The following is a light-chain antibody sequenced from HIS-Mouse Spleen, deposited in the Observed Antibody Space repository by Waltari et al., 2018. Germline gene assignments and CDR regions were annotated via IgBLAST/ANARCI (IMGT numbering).Light chain of an antibody. Sequence: QSALTQPASVSGSPGQSITISCTGTSSDVGSYNLVSWYQQHPGKAPKLKIYEGSKRASGGCKRLPGSKAGNNGLLTISGRQAEDEADYYCCSYAGSSTWVFGGGTKLTVL. CDR2: EGS. CDR1: SSDVGSYNL. V-gene: IGLV2-23*01. J-gene: IGLJ3*02. CDR3: CSYAGSSTWV.